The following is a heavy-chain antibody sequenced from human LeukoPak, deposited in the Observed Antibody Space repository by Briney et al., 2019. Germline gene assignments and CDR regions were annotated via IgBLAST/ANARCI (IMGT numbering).Heavy chain of an antibody. CDR2: IFYTGSI. CDR3: ARVVIAAAGNWFDP. Sequence: PSETLSLTCSVSGGSISSRSYYWGWICQPPGTGLEWIGSIFYTGSIYYSPSLKSRVTISVDTSKNQLSLKLNSVTAADTAVYYCARVVIAAAGNWFDPWGQGTLVTVSS. J-gene: IGHJ5*02. V-gene: IGHV4-39*07. CDR1: GGSISSRSYY. D-gene: IGHD6-13*01.